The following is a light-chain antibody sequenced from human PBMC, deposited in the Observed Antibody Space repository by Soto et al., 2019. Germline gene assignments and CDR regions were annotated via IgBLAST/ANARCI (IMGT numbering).Light chain of an antibody. CDR1: QSVSSC. CDR3: QQRSHWPPYT. CDR2: DAS. J-gene: IGKJ2*01. Sequence: MVLTQSPATLSLSPGERATLSCRASQSVSSCLAWYQQKPGQAPRLLIYDASNRATGIPARFSGSGSGTDFTLTMSSLEPEDFAVYYCQQRSHWPPYTFGQGTKLEIK. V-gene: IGKV3-11*01.